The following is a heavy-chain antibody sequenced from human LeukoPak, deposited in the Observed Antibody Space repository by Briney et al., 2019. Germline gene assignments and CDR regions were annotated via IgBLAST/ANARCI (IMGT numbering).Heavy chain of an antibody. J-gene: IGHJ5*02. CDR2: ISSSSSYI. D-gene: IGHD6-19*01. V-gene: IGHV3-21*01. CDR3: ASSAIAVAAHWYWFDP. CDR1: GFTFSSYS. Sequence: GGSLRLSCAASGFTFSSYSMNWVRQAPGKGREWVSSISSSSSYIYYADSVKGRFTISRDNAKNSLYLQMNSLRAEDTAVYYCASSAIAVAAHWYWFDPWGQGTLVTVPS.